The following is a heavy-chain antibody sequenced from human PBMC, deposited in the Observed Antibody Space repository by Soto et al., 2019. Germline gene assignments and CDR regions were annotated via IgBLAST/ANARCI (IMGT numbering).Heavy chain of an antibody. V-gene: IGHV1-18*01. D-gene: IGHD5-12*01. CDR1: GYTFFTYD. CDR3: ARHHGPTTSENWFDP. CDR2: ISTYSGDA. Sequence: ASVKVSCKASGYTFFTYDISWVRQAPGQGLEWMGWISTYSGDAKYAQKFQGRVTMTTDTSTTTAYLELRSLRSDDTAVYYCARHHGPTTSENWFDPWGQGTLVTVSS. J-gene: IGHJ5*02.